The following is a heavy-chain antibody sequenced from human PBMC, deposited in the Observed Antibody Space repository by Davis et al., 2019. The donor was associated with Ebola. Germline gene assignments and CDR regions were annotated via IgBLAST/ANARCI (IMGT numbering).Heavy chain of an antibody. Sequence: GESLKISCAASGFTFSAYAIHWVRQTPGRGLEWVALISYDGSSKYYTDSVKGRFTISRDNAKNSLYLQMNSLRAEDTAVYYCARERGVCYFDYWGQGTLVTVSS. V-gene: IGHV3-30-3*01. D-gene: IGHD6-25*01. CDR1: GFTFSAYA. J-gene: IGHJ4*02. CDR2: ISYDGSSK. CDR3: ARERGVCYFDY.